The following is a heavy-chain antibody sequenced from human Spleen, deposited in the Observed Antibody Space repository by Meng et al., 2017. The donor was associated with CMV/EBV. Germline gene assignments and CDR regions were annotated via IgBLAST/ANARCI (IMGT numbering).Heavy chain of an antibody. J-gene: IGHJ5*02. CDR3: AIEGGYCSSTSCPGDS. V-gene: IGHV3-48*03. D-gene: IGHD2-2*01. CDR1: GFTFSSYE. Sequence: GESMKISCAASGFTFSSYEMNWVRQAPGKGLEWVSYISSSGNTIYYADSVKGRFTISRDNAKNSLYLQMNSLRAEDTAVYYCAIEGGYCSSTSCPGDSWGQGTLVTVSS. CDR2: ISSSGNTI.